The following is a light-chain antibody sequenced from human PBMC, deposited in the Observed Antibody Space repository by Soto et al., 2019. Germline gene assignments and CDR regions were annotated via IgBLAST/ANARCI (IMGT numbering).Light chain of an antibody. CDR1: QSISNW. CDR3: QQYNTFRA. J-gene: IGKJ1*01. Sequence: DIQMTQSPSTLSASVGDRVTITCRASQSISNWLAWHQQKPGRAPKLLIYKASSLESGVPSRFSGSRSGTEFTLTISSLQPDDSATYYCQQYNTFRALGQGTQVDXK. V-gene: IGKV1-5*03. CDR2: KAS.